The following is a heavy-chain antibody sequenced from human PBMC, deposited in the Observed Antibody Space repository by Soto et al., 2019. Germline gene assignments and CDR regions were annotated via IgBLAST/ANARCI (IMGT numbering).Heavy chain of an antibody. CDR1: GFRVSRNY. Sequence: QVVETGGGLIQPGTSLTLSCAASGFRVSRNYMTWVRQAPGKGLEWVSFVYSGGATFYADSVKGRFILSRDDSQNTMYLQMNNLRAEDTAVYYCARVPGRLWGRGTLVTVAS. CDR2: VYSGGAT. J-gene: IGHJ4*02. V-gene: IGHV3-53*02. CDR3: ARVPGRL. D-gene: IGHD3-10*01.